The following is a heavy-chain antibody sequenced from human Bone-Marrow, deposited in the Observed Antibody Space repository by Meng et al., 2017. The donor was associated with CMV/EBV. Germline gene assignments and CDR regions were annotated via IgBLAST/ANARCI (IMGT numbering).Heavy chain of an antibody. D-gene: IGHD4-17*01. J-gene: IGHJ6*02. Sequence: GESLKISCAASGFTFSSYAMSWVRQAPGKGLEWVSVIYSGGSSTYYADSVKGRFTISRDNSKNTLYLQMNSLRAEDTAVYYCAKVLYGDYAHYYYYGMDVWGQGTTVTVSS. CDR3: AKVLYGDYAHYYYYGMDV. V-gene: IGHV3-23*03. CDR1: GFTFSSYA. CDR2: IYSGGSST.